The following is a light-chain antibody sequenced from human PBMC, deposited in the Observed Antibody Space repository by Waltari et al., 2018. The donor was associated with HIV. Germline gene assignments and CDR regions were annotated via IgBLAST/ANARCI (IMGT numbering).Light chain of an antibody. CDR2: DND. CDR1: SSKFGNDF. CDR3: GTWDTSLGAGV. Sequence: QSVLTQPPSVSAAPGQKVTISCSGSSSKFGNDFVSCYQHLPGAAPTLLIYDNDKRPSGISDRFSGSKSGTSATLGITGLQTGDEADYYCGTWDTSLGAGVFGGGTKLTVL. J-gene: IGLJ3*02. V-gene: IGLV1-51*01.